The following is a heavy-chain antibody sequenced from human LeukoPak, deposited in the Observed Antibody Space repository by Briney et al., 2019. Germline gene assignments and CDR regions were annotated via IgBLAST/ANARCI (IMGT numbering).Heavy chain of an antibody. V-gene: IGHV1-2*02. CDR2: INPNSGGT. CDR3: ASAYYSSSWYPTYYYFDY. CDR1: GYTFTGYY. D-gene: IGHD6-13*01. J-gene: IGHJ4*02. Sequence: ASVKVSCKASGYTFTGYYMHWVRQAPGQGLEWMGWINPNSGGTNYAQKFQGRVTMTRNTSISTAYMELSSLRSEDTAVYYCASAYYSSSWYPTYYYFDYWGQGTLVTVSS.